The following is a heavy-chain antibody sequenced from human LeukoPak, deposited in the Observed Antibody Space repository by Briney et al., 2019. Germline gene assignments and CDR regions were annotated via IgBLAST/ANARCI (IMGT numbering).Heavy chain of an antibody. V-gene: IGHV4-39*01. CDR3: ARGGHPTNFDY. CDR1: GGSISSSSYY. Sequence: SETLSLTCTVSGGSISSSSYYWGWIRQPPGKGLEWIANIYYSGSTYYNPSLRSRVTISVDTSKNQFSLKLSSVTAADTAVYYCARGGHPTNFDYWGQGTLVTVSS. D-gene: IGHD3-16*01. CDR2: IYYSGST. J-gene: IGHJ4*02.